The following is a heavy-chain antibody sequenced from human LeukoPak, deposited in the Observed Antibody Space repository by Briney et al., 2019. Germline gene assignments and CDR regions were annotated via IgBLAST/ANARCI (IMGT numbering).Heavy chain of an antibody. D-gene: IGHD3-9*01. CDR1: GFTFNTYA. J-gene: IGHJ6*02. CDR3: ARDLDILTGYYSTHYFYGMDV. Sequence: PGRSLRLSCAASGFTFNTYAMHWVRQAPGKGLEWVAVISHDGTRQYYADSVKGRLTISRDNSKNTLYLQMNSLRAEDTAVYYCARDLDILTGYYSTHYFYGMDVWGQGTTVTVSS. V-gene: IGHV3-30-3*01. CDR2: ISHDGTRQ.